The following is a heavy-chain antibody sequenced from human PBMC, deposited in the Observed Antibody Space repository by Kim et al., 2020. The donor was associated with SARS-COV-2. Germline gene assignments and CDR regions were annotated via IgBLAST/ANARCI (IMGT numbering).Heavy chain of an antibody. CDR2: ISGYNSNT. Sequence: ASVKVSCKTSGYIFTNYGITWVRQAPGQGLEWMGWISGYNSNTNYEEKFQDRVTMTTDTSTNTAYMELRGLRSDDTATYYCARVDPLTAGLLLYVGDFWGQGTLVTVST. CDR3: ARVDPLTAGLLLYVGDF. D-gene: IGHD3-9*01. J-gene: IGHJ4*02. CDR1: GYIFTNYG. V-gene: IGHV1-18*01.